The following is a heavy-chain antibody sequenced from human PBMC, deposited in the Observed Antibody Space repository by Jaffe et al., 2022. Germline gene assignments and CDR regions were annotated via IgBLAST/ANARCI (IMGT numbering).Heavy chain of an antibody. D-gene: IGHD6-19*01. CDR3: AKMTIAVADPASGWYFDL. Sequence: EVQLLESGGGLVQPGGSLRLSCAASGFTFSSYAMSWVRQAPGKGLEWVSAISGSGGSTYYADSVKGRFTISRDNSKNTLYLQMNSLRAEDTAVYYCAKMTIAVADPASGWYFDLWGRGTLVTVSS. J-gene: IGHJ2*01. CDR1: GFTFSSYA. CDR2: ISGSGGST. V-gene: IGHV3-23*01.